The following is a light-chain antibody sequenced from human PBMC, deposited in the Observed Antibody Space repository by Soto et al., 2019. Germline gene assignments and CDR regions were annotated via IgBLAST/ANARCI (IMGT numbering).Light chain of an antibody. CDR3: QQYNKWPPLT. CDR1: QSVSSD. J-gene: IGKJ4*01. CDR2: DAS. Sequence: EIVMTQSPATLSVSQGERATLSCRASQSVSSDLAWYQQKPGQAPRLLIYDASTRATGIPVRFSGSGSGTEFTLTISSLQSEDFALYYCQQYNKWPPLTFGGGTKVEI. V-gene: IGKV3-15*01.